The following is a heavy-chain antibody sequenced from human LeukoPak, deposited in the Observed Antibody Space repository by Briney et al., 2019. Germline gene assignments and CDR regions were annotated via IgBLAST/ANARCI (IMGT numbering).Heavy chain of an antibody. J-gene: IGHJ4*02. V-gene: IGHV4-31*03. D-gene: IGHD5-24*01. CDR3: ARVRWLQFDY. Sequence: SETLSLTCTVSGGSISSSGYYWSWIRQHPGKGLEWIGYIYYSGSTYYNPSLKSRVTISVDTSKNQFSLKLSPVTAADTAVYYCARVRWLQFDYWGQGTLVTVSS. CDR2: IYYSGST. CDR1: GGSISSSGYY.